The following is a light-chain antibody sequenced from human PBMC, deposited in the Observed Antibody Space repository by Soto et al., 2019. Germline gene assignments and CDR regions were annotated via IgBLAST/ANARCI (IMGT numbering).Light chain of an antibody. V-gene: IGLV1-40*01. J-gene: IGLJ2*01. Sequence: QSALTQPPSVSGAPGQRVIISCTGSSSNIGAGYDVHWYQQLPGTAPKLLIYGNSNRPSGVPDRFSGSKSGTSASLAITGLQAEDEADYYCQSYDSSLSGSGVFGGGTKLTVL. CDR1: SSNIGAGYD. CDR2: GNS. CDR3: QSYDSSLSGSGV.